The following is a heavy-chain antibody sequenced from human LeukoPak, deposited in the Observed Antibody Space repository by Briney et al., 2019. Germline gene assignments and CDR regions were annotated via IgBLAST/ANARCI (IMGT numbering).Heavy chain of an antibody. CDR2: MNPNSGNT. V-gene: IGHV1-8*02. CDR3: ARSPGYFDY. Sequence: ASVKVSCKASGYDFTNYYIHWVRQAPGQGLEWMGWMNPNSGNTGYAQKFQGRVTMTRNTSISTAYMELSSLRSEDTAVYYCARSPGYFDYWGQGTLVTVSS. J-gene: IGHJ4*02. CDR1: GYDFTNYY.